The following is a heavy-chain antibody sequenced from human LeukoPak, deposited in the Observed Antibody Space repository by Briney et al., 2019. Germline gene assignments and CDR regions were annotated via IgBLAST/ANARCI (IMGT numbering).Heavy chain of an antibody. D-gene: IGHD4-17*01. Sequence: PGGSLRLSCAASGFTFSSYAMSWVRQAPGKGLEWVSAISGSGGSTYYADSVKGRFTISRDNSKNTLYLQMNSLRAEDTAVYYCAKYPEPHYGDFNENFFDYWGQGTLVTVSS. V-gene: IGHV3-23*01. CDR2: ISGSGGST. J-gene: IGHJ4*02. CDR1: GFTFSSYA. CDR3: AKYPEPHYGDFNENFFDY.